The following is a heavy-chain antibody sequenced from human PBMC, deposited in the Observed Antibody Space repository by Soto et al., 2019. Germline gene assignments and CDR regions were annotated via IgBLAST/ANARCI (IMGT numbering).Heavy chain of an antibody. CDR2: ISTNGGST. Sequence: GGSLRLSCSASGFTFSTYAMHWVRQAPGKGLEYVSAISTNGGSTYYADSVKGRFTISRDNSKNTLYLQMSSLRAEDTAVYYCVKEYSSCYGPFDYWGQGTLVTVSS. V-gene: IGHV3-64D*08. J-gene: IGHJ4*02. D-gene: IGHD6-25*01. CDR3: VKEYSSCYGPFDY. CDR1: GFTFSTYA.